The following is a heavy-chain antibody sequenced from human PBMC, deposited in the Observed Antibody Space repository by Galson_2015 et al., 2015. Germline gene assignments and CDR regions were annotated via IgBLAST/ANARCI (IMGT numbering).Heavy chain of an antibody. V-gene: IGHV3-48*02. Sequence: SLRLSCAASGFTFSSYSMNWVRQAPGKGLEWVSYISSSSSTIYYADSVKGRFTISRDNAKNSLYLQMNSLRDEDTAVYYCARDVVLEYSSSRSDYFDYWGQGTLVTVSS. J-gene: IGHJ4*02. CDR3: ARDVVLEYSSSRSDYFDY. D-gene: IGHD6-6*01. CDR1: GFTFSSYS. CDR2: ISSSSSTI.